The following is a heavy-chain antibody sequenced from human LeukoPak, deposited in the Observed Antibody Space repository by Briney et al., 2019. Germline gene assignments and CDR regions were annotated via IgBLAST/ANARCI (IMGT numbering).Heavy chain of an antibody. Sequence: QPGGSLRLSCAAPGFTFSSYWMHWVRQAPGKGLVWVSGTNTDGSSTMYADSVKGRFTIARDNAKNTLSLQMNSLRAEDTAVYYCYGANAEHWGQGTLVTVSS. CDR1: GFTFSSYW. J-gene: IGHJ1*01. V-gene: IGHV3-74*03. CDR3: YGANAEH. D-gene: IGHD4-23*01. CDR2: TNTDGSST.